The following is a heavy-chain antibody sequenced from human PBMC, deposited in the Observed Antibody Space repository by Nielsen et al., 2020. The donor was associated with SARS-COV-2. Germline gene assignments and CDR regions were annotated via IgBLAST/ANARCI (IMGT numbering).Heavy chain of an antibody. D-gene: IGHD1-26*01. CDR3: ARDLGSKPFDY. CDR2: MKQDGSEK. Sequence: GGSLRLSCAASGFTFSNYWMTWVRQAPGKGLEWVANMKQDGSEKYYVDSVKGRFTISRDNAKNSLYLQMNSLRAEDTAVYYCARDLGSKPFDYWGQGTLVTVSS. J-gene: IGHJ4*02. V-gene: IGHV3-7*05. CDR1: GFTFSNYW.